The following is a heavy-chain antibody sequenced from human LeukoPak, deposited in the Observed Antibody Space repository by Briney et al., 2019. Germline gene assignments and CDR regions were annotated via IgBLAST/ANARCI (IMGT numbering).Heavy chain of an antibody. J-gene: IGHJ4*02. CDR2: IYPGDSDT. CDR1: GYSFTSYW. V-gene: IGHV5-51*01. D-gene: IGHD1-7*01. CDR3: AGSRDWNYDL. Sequence: GGSLRLSCRGSGYSFTSYWIGWVRQMPGKGLEWMGIIYPGDSDTRYSPSFQGQVTISADKSINTAYLQWNSLKASDTAIYYCAGSRDWNYDLWGQGTLVTVSS.